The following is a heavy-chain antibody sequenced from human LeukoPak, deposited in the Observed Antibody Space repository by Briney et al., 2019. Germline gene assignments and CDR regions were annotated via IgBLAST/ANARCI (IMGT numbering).Heavy chain of an antibody. V-gene: IGHV4-39*01. J-gene: IGHJ4*02. CDR2: IYYSGST. CDR3: DIEQRRIDY. CDR1: GGSISSSSYY. D-gene: IGHD6-25*01. Sequence: PSETLSLTCTVSGGSISSSSYYWGWIRQPPGKGLEWIGSIYYSGSTYYNPSLKSRVTISVDTSKNQFSLKLSSVTAADTAVYYCDIEQRRIDYWGQGTLVTVSS.